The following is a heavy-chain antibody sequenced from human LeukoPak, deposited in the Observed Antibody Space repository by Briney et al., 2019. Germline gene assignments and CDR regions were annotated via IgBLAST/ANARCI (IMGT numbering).Heavy chain of an antibody. V-gene: IGHV4-34*01. J-gene: IGHJ6*02. Sequence: SETLSLTCAVYGGSFSGYYWSWIRQPPGKGLEWIGEINHSGSTNYNPSLKSRVTISVDTSKNQFSLKLSSVTAADTAVYYCARDAIVVVVAAAWYYGMDVWGQGTTVTVSS. CDR2: INHSGST. D-gene: IGHD2-15*01. CDR1: GGSFSGYY. CDR3: ARDAIVVVVAAAWYYGMDV.